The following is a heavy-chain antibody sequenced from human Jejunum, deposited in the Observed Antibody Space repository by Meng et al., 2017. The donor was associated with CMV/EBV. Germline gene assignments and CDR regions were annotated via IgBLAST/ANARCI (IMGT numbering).Heavy chain of an antibody. J-gene: IGHJ4*02. CDR1: GESFSGYY. V-gene: IGHV4-34*01. CDR2: INHSGST. Sequence: QGQLQQWGSGPLKPSETLSLTCTVYGESFSGYYWTWIRRALGKGLEWIGEINHSGSTNYNPSLKSRVTILVDTSKRQFSLRLRFVTAADTAVYYCARVGGAQHGDFDFWGQGTLVTVSS. CDR3: ARVGGAQHGDFDF. D-gene: IGHD4-17*01.